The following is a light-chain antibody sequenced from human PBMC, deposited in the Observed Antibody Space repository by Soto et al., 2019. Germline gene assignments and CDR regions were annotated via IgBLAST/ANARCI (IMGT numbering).Light chain of an antibody. Sequence: DIQMTQSPSTLSASVGDRVTITCRASQSISSWLAWYQQKPGKAPKLLIYDASSLESGVPSRFSGSGSGTDFTLTIRDVQPDDFAIYYCQQYNSYRAFGQGTKVEI. CDR3: QQYNSYRA. CDR2: DAS. V-gene: IGKV1-5*01. CDR1: QSISSW. J-gene: IGKJ1*01.